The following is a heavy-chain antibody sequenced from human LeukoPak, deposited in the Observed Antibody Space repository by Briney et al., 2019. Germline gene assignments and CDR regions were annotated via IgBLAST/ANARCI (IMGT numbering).Heavy chain of an antibody. D-gene: IGHD3-3*01. V-gene: IGHV3-30*04. CDR2: ISKDGSMK. CDR3: EGESVDF. CDR1: GFTFSNYA. J-gene: IGHJ3*01. Sequence: PGGSLRLSCAASGFTFSNYAMDWVRQAPGKGLEWVAVISKDGSMKYSSDSVNVRFTVSRDNSVHTLNLEMNSLKTENTAVYYCEGESVDFWSQGTMVTVSS.